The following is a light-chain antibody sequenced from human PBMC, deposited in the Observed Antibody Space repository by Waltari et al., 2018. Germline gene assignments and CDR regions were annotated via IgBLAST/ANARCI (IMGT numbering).Light chain of an antibody. CDR2: DVN. CDR3: SAYISSSTLEL. Sequence: QSALTPPASVSGSPGQSITIPCTGTSSHVGGYNYVSWYQQHPGKAPKLMIFDVNIRPSGVSNRFSGSKSGNTASLTISGLQAEDEADYYCSAYISSSTLELFGGGTRLTVL. J-gene: IGLJ2*01. V-gene: IGLV2-14*03. CDR1: SSHVGGYNY.